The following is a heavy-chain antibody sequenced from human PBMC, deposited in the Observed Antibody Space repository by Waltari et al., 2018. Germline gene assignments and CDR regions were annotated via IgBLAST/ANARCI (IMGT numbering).Heavy chain of an antibody. CDR2: IYISGST. Sequence: QVQLQESGPGLVKPSQTLSLTCTVSGGSLSSGNYYWNWIRQPAGKGLEWVGRIYISGSTNYNPSLKSRVMISLDTSKSLFSLKLNSVSAADTAVYFCAREVRVYSGYEEDYYYGMDVWGQGTTVTVSS. CDR3: AREVRVYSGYEEDYYYGMDV. CDR1: GGSLSSGNYY. D-gene: IGHD5-12*01. J-gene: IGHJ6*02. V-gene: IGHV4-61*02.